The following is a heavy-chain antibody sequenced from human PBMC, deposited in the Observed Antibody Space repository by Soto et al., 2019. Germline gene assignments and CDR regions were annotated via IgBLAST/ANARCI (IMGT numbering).Heavy chain of an antibody. J-gene: IGHJ4*02. D-gene: IGHD3-9*01. Sequence: PSETLSLTCTVSSGSISTYYWSWIRQPPGKGLEWIGYIYYSGSTNYNPSLKSRVTISVDTSKNQFSLKLSSVTAADTAVYYCARGENLRYFDWPYFDYWGQGTLVTVSS. CDR3: ARGENLRYFDWPYFDY. CDR2: IYYSGST. CDR1: SGSISTYY. V-gene: IGHV4-59*08.